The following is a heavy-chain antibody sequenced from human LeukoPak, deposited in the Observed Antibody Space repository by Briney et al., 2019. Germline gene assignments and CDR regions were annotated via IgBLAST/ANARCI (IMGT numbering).Heavy chain of an antibody. Sequence: GRSLRLSCAASGFTFSSYGMHWVRQAPGKGLEWVAVISYDGSNKYYADSVKGRFTISRDNSKNTLYLQMNSLRAEDTAVYYCAKDFLDYDFWSGYYRDFSPSDYWGQGTLVTVSS. CDR3: AKDFLDYDFWSGYYRDFSPSDY. CDR2: ISYDGSNK. CDR1: GFTFSSYG. D-gene: IGHD3-3*01. V-gene: IGHV3-30*18. J-gene: IGHJ4*02.